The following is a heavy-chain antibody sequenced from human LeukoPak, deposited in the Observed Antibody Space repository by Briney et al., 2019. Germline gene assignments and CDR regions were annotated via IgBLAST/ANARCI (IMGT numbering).Heavy chain of an antibody. CDR3: ARGDSGYDPNFDY. V-gene: IGHV4-34*01. CDR2: INHSGST. D-gene: IGHD5-12*01. CDR1: GGSFSDYY. J-gene: IGHJ4*02. Sequence: SETLSLTCAVYGGSFSDYYWSWIRQPPGKGLEWIGEINHSGSTNYNSSLKSRVTISVDTSKNQFSLKLSSVTAADTAVYYCARGDSGYDPNFDYWGQGTLVTVSS.